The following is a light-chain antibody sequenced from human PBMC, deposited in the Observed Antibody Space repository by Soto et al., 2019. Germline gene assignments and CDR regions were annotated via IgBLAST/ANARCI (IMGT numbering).Light chain of an antibody. CDR1: SSDVGGYNY. CDR2: EVS. CDR3: SSYTTTNTYV. Sequence: QSVLTQPASVSGSPEQSITISCTGTSSDVGGYNYVSWYQHHPGKAPKLMIYEVSNRPSGVSDRFSGSKSGNTASLTISGLQAEDEADYYCSSYTTTNTYVFGTGTKVTV. J-gene: IGLJ1*01. V-gene: IGLV2-14*01.